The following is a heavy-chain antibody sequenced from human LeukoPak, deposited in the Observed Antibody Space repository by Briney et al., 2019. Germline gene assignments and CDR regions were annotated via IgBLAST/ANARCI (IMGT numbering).Heavy chain of an antibody. CDR2: IYHSGNT. D-gene: IGHD2-15*01. J-gene: IGHJ2*01. CDR3: ARDPCSGGSCYPNYWYFDL. Sequence: PTETLSLTCTVSGYSITSGYYWAWIRQSPGKGLEWIGSIYHSGNTYYNPSLKSRVIILVDTSKNQFSLKLSSVTAADTAVYYCARDPCSGGSCYPNYWYFDLWGRGTLVTVSS. CDR1: GYSITSGYY. V-gene: IGHV4-38-2*02.